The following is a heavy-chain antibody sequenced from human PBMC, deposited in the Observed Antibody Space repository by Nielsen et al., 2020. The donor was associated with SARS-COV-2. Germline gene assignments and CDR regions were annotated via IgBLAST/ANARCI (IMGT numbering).Heavy chain of an antibody. V-gene: IGHV3-9*01. D-gene: IGHD1-26*01. CDR3: AKNLVGATTGYYGMDV. CDR2: ISWNSGSI. Sequence: SLKIPCAASGFTFDDYAMHWVRQAPGKGLEWVSGISWNSGSIGYADSVKGRFTISRDNAKNSLYLQMNSLRAEDTALYYCAKNLVGATTGYYGMDVWGQGTTVTVSS. CDR1: GFTFDDYA. J-gene: IGHJ6*02.